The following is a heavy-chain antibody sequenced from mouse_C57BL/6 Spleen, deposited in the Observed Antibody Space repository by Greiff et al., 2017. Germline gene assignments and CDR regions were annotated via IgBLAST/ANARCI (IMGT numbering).Heavy chain of an antibody. CDR1: GYTFTDYY. CDR3: ARDSSVPFAY. J-gene: IGHJ3*01. V-gene: IGHV1-76*01. D-gene: IGHD3-2*02. CDR2: IYPGSGNT. Sequence: VKLMESGAELVRPGASVKLSCKASGYTFTDYYINWVKQRPGQGLEWIARIYPGSGNTYYNEKFKGKATLTAEKSSSTAYMQLSSLTSEDSAVYFCARDSSVPFAYWGQGTLVTVSA.